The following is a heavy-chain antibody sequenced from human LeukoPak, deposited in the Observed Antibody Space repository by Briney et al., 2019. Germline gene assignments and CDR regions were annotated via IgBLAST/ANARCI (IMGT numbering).Heavy chain of an antibody. J-gene: IGHJ4*02. Sequence: GGSLRLSCAASGFTFSSYWMTWVRQAPGKGLEWVAKIKQDGSEIDYVDSVEGRFTISRDHAKISLYPQVNHLSGEDTVVYYCTSSAGEKWLVHSDYWGQGTLVTVSS. D-gene: IGHD6-19*01. CDR1: GFTFSSYW. V-gene: IGHV3-7*01. CDR3: TSSAGEKWLVHSDY. CDR2: IKQDGSEI.